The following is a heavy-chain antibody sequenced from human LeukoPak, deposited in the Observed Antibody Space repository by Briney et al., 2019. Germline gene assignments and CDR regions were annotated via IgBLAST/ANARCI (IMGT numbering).Heavy chain of an antibody. CDR2: IIPIFGTA. D-gene: IGHD6-25*01. J-gene: IGHJ6*03. CDR1: GGTFSSYA. CDR3: SASILYYYYYMDV. Sequence: SVKVSCKASGGTFSSYAISWVRQAPGQGLEWMGGIIPIFGTANYAQKFQGRVTITADKSTSTAYMELSSLRSEDTAVYYCSASILYYYYYMDVWGKGTTVTVSS. V-gene: IGHV1-69*06.